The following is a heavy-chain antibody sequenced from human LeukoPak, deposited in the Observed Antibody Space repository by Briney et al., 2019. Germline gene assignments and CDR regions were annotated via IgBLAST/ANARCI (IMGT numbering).Heavy chain of an antibody. Sequence: GASVTVSCTFSGYTLTELSMHWVRQAPAKGLEWMGGFDPEDGETIYAQKFQGTVTMTEDTSTDTAYMELSRLRSGDTAVYYGATAESRHYDFWGGFGTQRDWFDPWGQGTLVTVSS. J-gene: IGHJ5*02. CDR3: ATAESRHYDFWGGFGTQRDWFDP. V-gene: IGHV1-24*01. CDR2: FDPEDGET. CDR1: GYTLTELS. D-gene: IGHD3-3*01.